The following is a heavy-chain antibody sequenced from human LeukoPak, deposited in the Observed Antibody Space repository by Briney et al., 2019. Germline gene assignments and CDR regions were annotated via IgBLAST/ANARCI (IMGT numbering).Heavy chain of an antibody. CDR2: ISPSNGDT. Sequence: AAAVSVTFTASAYTFTIYSNSWHRLAPGQGLEWMGWISPSNGDTSYAQKVHDRVTMTTDTSMPTDSMELRSLTSDDTATYYCARDSGWELRCLFFDEWGRGTLVTVSS. D-gene: IGHD1-26*01. J-gene: IGHJ4*02. CDR1: AYTFTIYS. CDR3: ARDSGWELRCLFFDE. V-gene: IGHV1-18*04.